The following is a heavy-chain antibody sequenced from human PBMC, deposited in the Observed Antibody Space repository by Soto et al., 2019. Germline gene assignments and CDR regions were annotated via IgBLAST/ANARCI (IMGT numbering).Heavy chain of an antibody. CDR1: GGSISSGGYY. D-gene: IGHD2-2*01. J-gene: IGHJ3*02. CDR3: TRDPSRLDSTNSPI. Sequence: QVQLQESGPGLVKPSETLSLTCTVAGGSISSGGYYWSWIRQHPGKGLEWIGYIYYSGSTYYNPSLKSRVTISVDTSKNQFSLKLSSVTAADTAVYYCTRDPSRLDSTNSPIRGQGTMVTVSS. V-gene: IGHV4-31*03. CDR2: IYYSGST.